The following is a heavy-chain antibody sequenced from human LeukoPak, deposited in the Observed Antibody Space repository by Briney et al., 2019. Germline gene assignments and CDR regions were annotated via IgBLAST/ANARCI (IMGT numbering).Heavy chain of an antibody. Sequence: ASVKVSCKASGYTFSNNDINWVRQATGQGLEWMGWMNPNSGNTGYAQKFQGRVTMTRNTSISTAYMELSSLRPEDTAVYYCARVPLMVRGGFYYYMDVWGKGTTVTISS. CDR1: GYTFSNND. V-gene: IGHV1-8*02. J-gene: IGHJ6*03. CDR3: ARVPLMVRGGFYYYMDV. CDR2: MNPNSGNT. D-gene: IGHD3-10*01.